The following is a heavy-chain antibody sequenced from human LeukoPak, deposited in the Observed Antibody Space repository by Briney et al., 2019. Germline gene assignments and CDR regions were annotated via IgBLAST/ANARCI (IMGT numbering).Heavy chain of an antibody. D-gene: IGHD6-13*01. J-gene: IGHJ6*02. Sequence: ASVTVSFKVSGYTLTELSMHWVRQAPGKGLEWMGGFDPEDGETIYAQKFQGRVTMTEDTSTDTAYMELSSLRSEDTAVYYCATDLAAAGTVYYYYGMDVWGQGTTVTVSS. CDR1: GYTLTELS. V-gene: IGHV1-24*01. CDR2: FDPEDGET. CDR3: ATDLAAAGTVYYYYGMDV.